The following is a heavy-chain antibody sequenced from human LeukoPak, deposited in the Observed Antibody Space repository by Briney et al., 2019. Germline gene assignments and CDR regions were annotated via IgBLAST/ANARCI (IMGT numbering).Heavy chain of an antibody. CDR2: IYYSGST. CDR3: ARRGDSSGSLDY. Sequence: SEALSLTCTVSGGSISSYYWSWIRQPPGKGLEWIGYIYYSGSTNYNPSLKSRVTISVDTSKNQFSLKLSSVTAAHTAVYYCARRGDSSGSLDYWGQGTLVTVSS. D-gene: IGHD6-19*01. CDR1: GGSISSYY. V-gene: IGHV4-59*01. J-gene: IGHJ4*02.